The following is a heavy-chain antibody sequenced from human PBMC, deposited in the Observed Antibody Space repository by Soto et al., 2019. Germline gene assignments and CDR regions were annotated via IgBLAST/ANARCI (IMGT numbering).Heavy chain of an antibody. J-gene: IGHJ4*02. Sequence: SETLSLTXSVSGVSISSYFWSWIRQPPGRGLEWIGYTYHRGSTNYSPPLKSRVAISLDTSENQFSLKVNSVTAADTAVYYCARIGGYHGPLDYWGQGTPVTVSS. CDR2: TYHRGST. V-gene: IGHV4-59*01. CDR1: GVSISSYF. CDR3: ARIGGYHGPLDY. D-gene: IGHD3-16*02.